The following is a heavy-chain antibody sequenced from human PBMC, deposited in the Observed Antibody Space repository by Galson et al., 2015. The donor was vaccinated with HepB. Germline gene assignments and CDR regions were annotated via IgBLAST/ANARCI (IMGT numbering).Heavy chain of an antibody. V-gene: IGHV1-2*02. Sequence: SCKASGYTFSGYYMHWVRQAPGQGLEWMGWLNPNSDGTNYAQKFHGRVTMTRDTSISTAYMELSRLRSDDTALYYCARVIVGATFYYYGMDVWGQGTTVTVSS. CDR3: ARVIVGATFYYYGMDV. CDR2: LNPNSDGT. D-gene: IGHD1-26*01. CDR1: GYTFSGYY. J-gene: IGHJ6*02.